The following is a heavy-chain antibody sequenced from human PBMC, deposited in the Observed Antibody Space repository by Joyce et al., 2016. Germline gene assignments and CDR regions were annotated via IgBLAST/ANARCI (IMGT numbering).Heavy chain of an antibody. V-gene: IGHV4-34*01. CDR3: ASAYVDLGDNWFDP. Sequence: QVHLQEWGAGLLKPSETLSLTCAVYGGSFSGYSWSWIRQPPGKGLEWIGQINHSGNTKSNPSLKSRVTISIDTSKNQFSLKLNSVTIADTAVYYCASAYVDLGDNWFDPWGQGTLVTVSS. CDR1: GGSFSGYS. J-gene: IGHJ5*02. D-gene: IGHD3-10*02. CDR2: INHSGNT.